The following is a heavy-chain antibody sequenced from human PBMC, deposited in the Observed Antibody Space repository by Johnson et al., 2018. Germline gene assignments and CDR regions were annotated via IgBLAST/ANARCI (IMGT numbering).Heavy chain of an antibody. Sequence: QVQLVESGGGVVQXGRSXRLXCVASRLTFSNYGMHWVRQAPGKGLEWVAFIWYDGSNKYYADSVKGRFTISRDNSKNTLYLQMNSLRAEDTAVYYCARVGLAVANYYYYYYMDVWGTGTTVTVSS. CDR2: IWYDGSNK. V-gene: IGHV3-33*01. CDR1: RLTFSNYG. CDR3: ARVGLAVANYYYYYYMDV. J-gene: IGHJ6*03. D-gene: IGHD6-19*01.